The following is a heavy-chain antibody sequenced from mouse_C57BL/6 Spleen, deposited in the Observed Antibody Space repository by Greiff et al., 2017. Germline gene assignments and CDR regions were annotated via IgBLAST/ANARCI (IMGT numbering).Heavy chain of an antibody. Sequence: VQLQQPGAELVKPGASVKMSCKASGYTFTSYWITWVQQRPGQGLEWIGDIYPGSGSTNYNEKFKSKATLTVDTSSSTAYMQLSSLTSEDSAVYYSARRWLLGGYFDYWGQGTTRTVSS. CDR1: GYTFTSYW. CDR3: ARRWLLGGYFDY. J-gene: IGHJ2*01. CDR2: IYPGSGST. D-gene: IGHD2-3*01. V-gene: IGHV1-55*01.